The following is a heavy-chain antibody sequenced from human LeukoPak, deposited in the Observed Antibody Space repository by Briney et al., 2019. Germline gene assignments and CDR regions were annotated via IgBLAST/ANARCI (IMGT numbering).Heavy chain of an antibody. J-gene: IGHJ5*02. CDR2: IYYSGST. D-gene: IGHD2-15*01. CDR1: GGSISSYY. CDR3: TRVFVVVVAATSWFDP. Sequence: PSETLSLTCTVSGGSISSYYWSWIRQPPGKGLEWIGYIYYSGSTNYNPSLKSRVTISVDTSKNQFSLKLSSVTAADTAVYYCTRVFVVVVAATSWFDPWGQGTLVTVSS. V-gene: IGHV4-59*12.